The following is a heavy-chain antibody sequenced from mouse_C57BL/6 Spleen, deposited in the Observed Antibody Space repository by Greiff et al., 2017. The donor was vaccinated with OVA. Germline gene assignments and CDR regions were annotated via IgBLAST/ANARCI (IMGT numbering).Heavy chain of an antibody. D-gene: IGHD2-5*01. CDR2: INPSTGGT. CDR1: GYSFTGYY. J-gene: IGHJ3*01. CDR3: ASDYYSNQGFAY. Sequence: EVQLQQSGPELVKPGASVKISCKASGYSFTGYYMNWVKQSPEKSLEWIGEINPSTGGTTYNQKFKAKATLTVDKSSSTAYMQLKSLTSEDSAVYYCASDYYSNQGFAYWGQGTLVTVSA. V-gene: IGHV1-42*01.